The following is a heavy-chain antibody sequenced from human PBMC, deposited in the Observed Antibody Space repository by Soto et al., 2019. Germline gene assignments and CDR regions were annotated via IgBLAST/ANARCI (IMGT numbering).Heavy chain of an antibody. Sequence: SETLSLTCTVSGGSINSGGYYWSWIRQHPGKGLEWIGYMYYSGSTYYNPSLKSRLTISVDRSKNQFYLKLRSVTVADTAMYYCARDGGTAMVLDPWGQGILVTVSS. CDR3: ARDGGTAMVLDP. CDR2: MYYSGST. J-gene: IGHJ5*02. D-gene: IGHD5-18*01. V-gene: IGHV4-31*03. CDR1: GGSINSGGYY.